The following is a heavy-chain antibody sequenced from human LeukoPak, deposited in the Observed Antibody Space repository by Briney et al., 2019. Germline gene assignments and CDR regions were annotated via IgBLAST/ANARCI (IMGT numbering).Heavy chain of an antibody. Sequence: ASVKVSCNASGYTFTSYDINWVRQATGQGLEWLVWMNPNSGNKGYAQQFQGRVTMTRNTSISTAYMELSSLRSEDTAVYYCARGRVYYDSSGYYYEMDVWGKGTTVTVSS. D-gene: IGHD3-22*01. J-gene: IGHJ6*04. CDR3: ARGRVYYDSSGYYYEMDV. V-gene: IGHV1-8*01. CDR1: GYTFTSYD. CDR2: MNPNSGNK.